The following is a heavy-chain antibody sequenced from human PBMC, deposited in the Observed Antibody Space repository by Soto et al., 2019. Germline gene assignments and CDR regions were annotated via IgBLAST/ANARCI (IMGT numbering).Heavy chain of an antibody. CDR1: GGSFSGYY. V-gene: IGHV4-34*01. CDR2: INHSGST. Sequence: SETLSLTCAVYGGSFSGYYWSWIRQPPGKGLEWIGEINHSGSTNYNPSLKSRVTISVDTSKNQFSLKLSSVTAADTAVCYCARGLRSSGWSNRYYYYGMDVWGQGTTVTVSS. J-gene: IGHJ6*02. D-gene: IGHD6-19*01. CDR3: ARGLRSSGWSNRYYYYGMDV.